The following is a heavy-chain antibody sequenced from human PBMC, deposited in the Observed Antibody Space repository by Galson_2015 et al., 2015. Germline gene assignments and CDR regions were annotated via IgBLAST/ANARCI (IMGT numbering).Heavy chain of an antibody. D-gene: IGHD3-16*01. CDR3: ATIKVGGLIQNYFDY. V-gene: IGHV3-53*01. CDR2: IYSGGKT. CDR1: GFTFSNYW. J-gene: IGHJ4*02. Sequence: SLRLSCAASGFTFSNYWMSWVRQAPGKGLEWVSTIYSGGKTYYADSVKGRFTISGDNVKNTLYLQMSSLRVEDTAVYYCATIKVGGLIQNYFDYWGRGALVTVSS.